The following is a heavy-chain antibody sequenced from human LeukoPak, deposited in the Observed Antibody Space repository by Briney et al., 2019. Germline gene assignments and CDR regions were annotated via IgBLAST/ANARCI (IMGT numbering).Heavy chain of an antibody. D-gene: IGHD5-24*01. J-gene: IGHJ4*02. Sequence: SVKVSCKASGGTLSSYAISWVRQAPGQGLEWMGGIIPIFGTANYAQKFQGRVTITADKSTSTAYMELSSLRSEDTAVYYCARGGRMATTRPFDYWGQGTLVTVSS. CDR2: IIPIFGTA. CDR1: GGTLSSYA. CDR3: ARGGRMATTRPFDY. V-gene: IGHV1-69*06.